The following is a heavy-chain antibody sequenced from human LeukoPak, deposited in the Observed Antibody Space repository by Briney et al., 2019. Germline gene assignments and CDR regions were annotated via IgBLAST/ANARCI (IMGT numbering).Heavy chain of an antibody. Sequence: GRSLRLSCVVSGLTFSSYSMTWVRQAPGKGLEWVSGISASGGETWYPNSVKGRFTISRDNSKTTLYLRMNSLRVEDTAIYYCAKDAAGPEYWGQGTLVTVSS. J-gene: IGHJ4*02. D-gene: IGHD6-13*01. CDR2: ISASGGET. CDR1: GLTFSSYS. V-gene: IGHV3-23*01. CDR3: AKDAAGPEY.